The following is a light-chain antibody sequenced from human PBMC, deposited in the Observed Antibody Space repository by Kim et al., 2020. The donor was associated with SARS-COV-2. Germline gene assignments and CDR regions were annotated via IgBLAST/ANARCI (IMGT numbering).Light chain of an antibody. J-gene: IGKJ2*01. Sequence: SVSPGERATRACRASQSVSYILAWYQQKPGQAPRLLIYDASIRATGIPARFSGSGSGTEFTLTISSLQSEDFAVYYCQQYNIWPYTFGQGTKVEI. CDR3: QQYNIWPYT. CDR1: QSVSYI. CDR2: DAS. V-gene: IGKV3-15*01.